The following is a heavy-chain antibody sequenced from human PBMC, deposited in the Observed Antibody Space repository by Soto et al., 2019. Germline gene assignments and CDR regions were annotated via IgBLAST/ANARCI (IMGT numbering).Heavy chain of an antibody. V-gene: IGHV3-43D*03. D-gene: IGHD2-2*01. CDR1: GFTFDDYA. Sequence: GGSLRLSCAASGFTFDDYAMHWVRQAPGKGLEWVSLISWDGGSTYYADSVKGRFTISRDNSKNSLYLQMNSLRAEDTALYYCAKGLFRYCSSTSCYRGDAFDIWGQGTMVTVSS. CDR2: ISWDGGST. J-gene: IGHJ3*02. CDR3: AKGLFRYCSSTSCYRGDAFDI.